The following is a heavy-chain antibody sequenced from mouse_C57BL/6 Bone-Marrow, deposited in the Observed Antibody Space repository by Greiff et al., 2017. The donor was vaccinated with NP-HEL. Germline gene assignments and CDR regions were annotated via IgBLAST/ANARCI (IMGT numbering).Heavy chain of an antibody. CDR3: ARGGNDVNYAMDY. J-gene: IGHJ4*01. Sequence: EVQLQQSGPELVKPGASVKIPCKASGYTFTDYNMDWVKQSHGKSLEWIGDINPNNGGTIYNQKFKGKATLTVDKSSSTAYMELRSLTSEDTAVYYCARGGNDVNYAMDYWGQGTSVTVSS. CDR2: INPNNGGT. V-gene: IGHV1-18*01. CDR1: GYTFTDYN. D-gene: IGHD2-2*01.